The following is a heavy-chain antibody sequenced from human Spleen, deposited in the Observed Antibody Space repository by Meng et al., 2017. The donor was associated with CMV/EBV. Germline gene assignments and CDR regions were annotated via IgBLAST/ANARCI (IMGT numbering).Heavy chain of an antibody. CDR3: AGPDDMGSSPHDPFDI. Sequence: SETLSLTCAVYGGSFSDYHWSWIRQPPGKGLEWIGEISHSGSTNYNPSLKSRVAISVDTSKNQFSLKLASVTAADTAMYYCAGPDDMGSSPHDPFDIWGQGTMVTVSS. D-gene: IGHD1-1*01. J-gene: IGHJ3*02. CDR1: GGSFSDYH. CDR2: ISHSGST. V-gene: IGHV4-34*01.